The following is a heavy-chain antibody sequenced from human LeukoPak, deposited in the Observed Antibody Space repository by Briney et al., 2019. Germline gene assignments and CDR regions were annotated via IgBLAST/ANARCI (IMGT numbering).Heavy chain of an antibody. J-gene: IGHJ5*02. CDR3: ARDLGYCSGGSCYSSWFDP. D-gene: IGHD2-15*01. CDR1: GYTFTGYY. CDR2: INPNSGGT. V-gene: IGHV1-2*02. Sequence: ASVKVSCKASGYTFTGYYMHWVRQAPRQGLEWMGWINPNSGGTNYAQKFQGRVTMTRDTSISTAYMELSRLRSDDTAVYYCARDLGYCSGGSCYSSWFDPWGQGTLVTVSS.